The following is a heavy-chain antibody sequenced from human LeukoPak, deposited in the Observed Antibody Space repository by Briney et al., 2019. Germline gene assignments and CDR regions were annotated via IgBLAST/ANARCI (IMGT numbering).Heavy chain of an antibody. CDR3: ARDWGYDILTGCNTPSGFDY. D-gene: IGHD3-9*01. CDR1: GGSISSSSYY. Sequence: SETLSLTCTVSGGSISSSSYYWGWIRQPPGKGLEWIGSIYYSGSTYYNPSLKSRVTISVDTSKNQFSLKLSSVTAADTAVYYCARDWGYDILTGCNTPSGFDYWGQGTLVTVSS. J-gene: IGHJ4*02. V-gene: IGHV4-39*07. CDR2: IYYSGST.